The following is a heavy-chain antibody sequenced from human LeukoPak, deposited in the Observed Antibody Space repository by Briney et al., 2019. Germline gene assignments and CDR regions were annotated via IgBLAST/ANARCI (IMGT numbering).Heavy chain of an antibody. CDR3: ARGRMVVRRVSNWSDP. CDR1: GGSISSGGYY. D-gene: IGHD3-10*01. CDR2: IYFSGST. J-gene: IGHJ5*02. V-gene: IGHV4-31*03. Sequence: PSETLSLTCTVSGGSISSGGYYWSWIRQHPGKGLEWIGYIYFSGSTYYNPSLKSRVTISVDTSKNQFSLKLSSVTAADTAVYNCARGRMVVRRVSNWSDPWGQGTLVTVSS.